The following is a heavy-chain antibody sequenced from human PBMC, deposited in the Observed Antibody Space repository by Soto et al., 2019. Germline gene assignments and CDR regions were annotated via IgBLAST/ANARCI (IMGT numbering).Heavy chain of an antibody. V-gene: IGHV4-4*07. CDR3: ARGQRFSDSFDP. CDR2: IYSSWVT. Sequence: SETLSLTCTVSGGAISGYYWTWIRQPAGKGLEWIGRIYSSWVTKYNPSLKSRVDMSLDMSKNQFPLRLKSVTAADTDVYYCARGQRFSDSFDPWGQGNLVIVS. J-gene: IGHJ5*02. CDR1: GGAISGYY. D-gene: IGHD3-3*01.